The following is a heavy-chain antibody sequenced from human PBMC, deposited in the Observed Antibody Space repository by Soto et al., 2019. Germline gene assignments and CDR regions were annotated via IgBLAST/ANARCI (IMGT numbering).Heavy chain of an antibody. V-gene: IGHV3-23*01. CDR2: ISGSGGST. D-gene: IGHD6-13*01. J-gene: IGHJ4*02. CDR1: GFTFSSYA. Sequence: SGGSLRLSCAASGFTFSSYAMSWVRQAPGKGLEWVSAISGSGGSTYYADSVKGRFTISRDNSKNTLYLQMNSLRAEDTAVYYCARYVSSSPAPEIDYWGQGTLVTVSS. CDR3: ARYVSSSPAPEIDY.